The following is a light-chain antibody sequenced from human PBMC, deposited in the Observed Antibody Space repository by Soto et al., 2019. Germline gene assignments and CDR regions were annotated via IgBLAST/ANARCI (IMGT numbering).Light chain of an antibody. V-gene: IGLV1-51*01. CDR3: GTWDSSLSAAV. CDR1: NSNIGNNY. Sequence: QSVLTQPPSVSAAPGQKVTISCSGSNSNIGNNYVSWYQQLPGTAPKLLIYDNNQRPSGIPDRFSGSKSGTSATLGITGLQTGDEADYYCGTWDSSLSAAVFGGGTQLTVL. CDR2: DNN. J-gene: IGLJ7*01.